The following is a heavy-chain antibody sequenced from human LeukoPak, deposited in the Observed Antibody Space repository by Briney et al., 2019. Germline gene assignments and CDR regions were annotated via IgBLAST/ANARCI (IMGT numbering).Heavy chain of an antibody. CDR3: AKTYSDYYYYMDV. V-gene: IGHV3-30*02. D-gene: IGHD5-12*01. CDR1: GFTLSSYG. J-gene: IGHJ6*03. Sequence: GGSLRLSCAASGFTLSSYGMHWVRQAPGKGLEWVAFIRYDGSNKYYADSVKGRFTISRDNSKNTLYLQMNSLRAEDTAVYYCAKTYSDYYYYMDVWGKGTTVTVSS. CDR2: IRYDGSNK.